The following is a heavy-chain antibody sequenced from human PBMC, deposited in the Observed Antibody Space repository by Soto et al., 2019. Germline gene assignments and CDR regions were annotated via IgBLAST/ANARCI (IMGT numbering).Heavy chain of an antibody. CDR3: ARPDCSYYYGMVV. J-gene: IGHJ6*02. CDR1: GGSISSSSYY. V-gene: IGHV4-39*01. Sequence: QLQLQESGPGLVKPSETLSLTCTVSGGSISSSSYYWGWIRQPPGKGLEWIGSIYYSGRTYYNPSLKSRVTISVDTSKTQFSLKLSSVPAADTAVYYCARPDCSYYYGMVVWGQGTTVTVSS. D-gene: IGHD2-15*01. CDR2: IYYSGRT.